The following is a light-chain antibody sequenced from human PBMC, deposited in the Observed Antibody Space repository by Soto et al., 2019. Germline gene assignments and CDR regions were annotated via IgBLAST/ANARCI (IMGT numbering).Light chain of an antibody. J-gene: IGKJ1*01. CDR1: QSVSNDF. Sequence: EIVLTQSPGILSLSPGQRVTLSCRASQSVSNDFLAWYQQKPGQAPSLLIYGASTRATDVPDRFSGSGSGAEFTPTISSLQPEDFAAYYCQQYGSSPPRTFGQGTKVEMK. CDR3: QQYGSSPPRT. CDR2: GAS. V-gene: IGKV3-20*01.